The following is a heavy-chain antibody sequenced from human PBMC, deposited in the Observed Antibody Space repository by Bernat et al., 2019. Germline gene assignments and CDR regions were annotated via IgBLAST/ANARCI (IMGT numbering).Heavy chain of an antibody. V-gene: IGHV3-23*01. CDR3: AKDLQYSSSWYPYYSYGMDV. CDR2: ISGSGGST. CDR1: GFTFSSDA. D-gene: IGHD6-13*01. Sequence: EVQLLESGGGLVQPGGSLRLSCAASGFTFSSDAMSWVRQAPGKGLEWVSAISGSGGSTYYADAVKGRFTISRDNSKNTLYLQMNSLRAEDTAVYYCAKDLQYSSSWYPYYSYGMDVWGQVTTVTVSS. J-gene: IGHJ6*02.